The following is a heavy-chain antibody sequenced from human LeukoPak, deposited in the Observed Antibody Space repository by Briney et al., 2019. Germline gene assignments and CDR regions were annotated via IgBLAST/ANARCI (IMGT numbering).Heavy chain of an antibody. CDR1: GFTFSSYW. CDR2: IKQDGSEK. CDR3: VREVIALVHYDAYDI. V-gene: IGHV3-7*01. D-gene: IGHD2-2*01. J-gene: IGHJ3*02. Sequence: PGGSLRLSCAASGFTFSSYWMSWVRQAPGKGLEWVANIKQDGSEKYYVDSVKGRFTISRDNAKNSLYLEMKSVSSGDTGVYYCVREVIALVHYDAYDIWGQGTMVTVSS.